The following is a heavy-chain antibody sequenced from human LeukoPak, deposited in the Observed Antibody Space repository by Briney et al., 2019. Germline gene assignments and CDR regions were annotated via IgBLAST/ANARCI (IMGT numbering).Heavy chain of an antibody. CDR2: IYHNGYT. D-gene: IGHD3-22*01. V-gene: IGHV4-39*07. CDR1: GGSIRSNNYY. J-gene: IGHJ4*02. Sequence: SETLSLTCTVSGGSIRSNNYYWGWIRQTPGKGLEWIGSIYHNGYTYYNPSLTSRVTISVDTPKSQFSLKLRSVTAADTAVFYCARDSSGYDGGEPYYFDSWGQRILVTVSS. CDR3: ARDSSGYDGGEPYYFDS.